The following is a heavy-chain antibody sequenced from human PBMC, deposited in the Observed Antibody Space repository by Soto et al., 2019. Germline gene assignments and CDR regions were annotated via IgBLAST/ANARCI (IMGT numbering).Heavy chain of an antibody. Sequence: GGSLRLSCAASGFTYSNHAMRWVRQAPGKGLEWVSSITGSGDYTYYADSAKGRFTISRDNSKNTLYLQMTSLRAEDTAVYYCAKARYYDSTGYLYYFDYWGQGTLVTVSS. CDR3: AKARYYDSTGYLYYFDY. V-gene: IGHV3-23*01. D-gene: IGHD3-22*01. J-gene: IGHJ4*02. CDR2: ITGSGDYT. CDR1: GFTYSNHA.